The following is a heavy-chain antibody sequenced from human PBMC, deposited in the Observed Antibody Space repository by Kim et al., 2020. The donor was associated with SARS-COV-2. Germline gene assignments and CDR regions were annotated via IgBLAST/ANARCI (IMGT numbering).Heavy chain of an antibody. CDR2: IYDTGST. D-gene: IGHD6-13*01. J-gene: IGHJ5*02. V-gene: IGHV4-38-2*02. Sequence: SETLSLTCTVSGYSISSGYYWGWIRQPPGKGLEWVGSIYDTGSTYYNPSLKSRVTISVDTSKKQFSLKLSSVTAADTAVYYCARATVAAGHNWFDPWGQG. CDR1: GYSISSGYY. CDR3: ARATVAAGHNWFDP.